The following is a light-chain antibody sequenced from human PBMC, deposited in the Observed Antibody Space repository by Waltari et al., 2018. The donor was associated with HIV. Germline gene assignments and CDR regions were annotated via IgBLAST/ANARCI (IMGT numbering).Light chain of an antibody. CDR1: SGNIASSY. CDR3: QSHDNKIFYV. Sequence: NFILTQPHSVSESPGKTVTISCTRSSGNIASSYVQWYQQRPGSSPTPVIYANNQRPSGVPDRFSGSLDSSSNSASLTISGLRTEDEADYYCQSHDNKIFYVFGGGTYVTVL. J-gene: IGLJ1*01. V-gene: IGLV6-57*01. CDR2: ANN.